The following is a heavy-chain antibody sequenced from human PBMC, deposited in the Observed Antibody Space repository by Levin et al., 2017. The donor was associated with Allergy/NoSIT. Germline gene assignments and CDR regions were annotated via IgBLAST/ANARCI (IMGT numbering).Heavy chain of an antibody. V-gene: IGHV1-18*01. Sequence: ASVKVSCKASGYTFTSYGISWVRQAPGQGLEWMGWISAYNGNTNYAQKLQGRVTMTTDTSTSTAYMELRSLRSDDTAVYYCARDWGSNSPPLRDDYGMDVWGQGTTVTVSS. J-gene: IGHJ6*02. CDR2: ISAYNGNT. CDR1: GYTFTSYG. CDR3: ARDWGSNSPPLRDDYGMDV. D-gene: IGHD4-11*01.